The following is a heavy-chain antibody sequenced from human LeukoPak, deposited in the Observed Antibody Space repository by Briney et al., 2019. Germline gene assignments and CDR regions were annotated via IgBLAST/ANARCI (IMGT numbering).Heavy chain of an antibody. Sequence: GGSLRLSCAPSGFTFSRHGMHWVRQAPGKGLEWVAIISNDGSRKYYAHSVEGRFTISRDNSKNTLYLQMDSLRAEDTAVYYCARRYCSSTTCYYFDYWGQGTLVTVSS. V-gene: IGHV3-30*03. CDR2: ISNDGSRK. CDR1: GFTFSRHG. CDR3: ARRYCSSTTCYYFDY. J-gene: IGHJ4*02. D-gene: IGHD2-2*01.